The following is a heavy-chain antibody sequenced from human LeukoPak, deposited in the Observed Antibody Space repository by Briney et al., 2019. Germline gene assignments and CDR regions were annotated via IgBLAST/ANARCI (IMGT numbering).Heavy chain of an antibody. J-gene: IGHJ6*02. CDR3: ARTYIVVVTAIHYYYYGMDV. CDR2: IVVGSGST. D-gene: IGHD2-21*02. CDR1: GFTFTSSA. Sequence: SVKVSCKASGFTFTSSAVQWVRQARGQGLEWIGWIVVGSGSTNYAQRFQERVTVTRDTSTSTVYMELSSLRSEDTAVYYCARTYIVVVTAIHYYYYGMDVWGQGTTVTVSS. V-gene: IGHV1-58*01.